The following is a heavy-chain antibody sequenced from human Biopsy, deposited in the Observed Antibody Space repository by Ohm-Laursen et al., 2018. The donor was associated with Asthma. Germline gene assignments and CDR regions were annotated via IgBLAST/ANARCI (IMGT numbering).Heavy chain of an antibody. J-gene: IGHJ5*02. CDR1: GGSIRSHD. CDR3: ARLADCSGGACYSYGWFDP. V-gene: IGHV4-59*11. D-gene: IGHD2-15*01. Sequence: GTLSLTCAVSGGSIRSHDWTWIRLPPGKGLEYIGDVSHTGSTNYNPSLKSRVTMSLDTSKNQFSLRLTSVTPADTAVYYCARLADCSGGACYSYGWFDPWGQGTRVTVSS. CDR2: VSHTGST.